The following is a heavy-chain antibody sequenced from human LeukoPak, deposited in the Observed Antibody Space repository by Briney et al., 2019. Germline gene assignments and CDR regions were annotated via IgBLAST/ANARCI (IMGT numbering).Heavy chain of an antibody. V-gene: IGHV4-59*11. CDR3: AGGSSGSPYYFDY. CDR2: IYYSGST. Sequence: SETLSLTCTVSGGSISSHYWSWIRQPPGKGLEWIGYIYYSGSTNYNPSLKSRVTISVDTSKNQFSLKLSSVTAADTAVYYCAGGSSGSPYYFDYWGQGTLVTVSS. J-gene: IGHJ4*02. CDR1: GGSISSHY. D-gene: IGHD6-19*01.